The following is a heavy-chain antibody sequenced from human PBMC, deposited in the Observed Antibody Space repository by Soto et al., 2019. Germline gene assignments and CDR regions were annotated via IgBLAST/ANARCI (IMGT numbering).Heavy chain of an antibody. CDR1: GASTVSHYH. Sequence: QVQLQESGPGLVKPSQTLSLTCSVSGASTVSHYHWTWIRQPPGKALEWMGYIFNSGTTFYNPSLTSRLSISMDTSGNHFSLGLRSVSVADTAVYYCALALGPTPGLDYCGQGTLVTVSS. CDR3: ALALGPTPGLDY. J-gene: IGHJ4*02. CDR2: IFNSGTT. V-gene: IGHV4-31*02. D-gene: IGHD1-26*01.